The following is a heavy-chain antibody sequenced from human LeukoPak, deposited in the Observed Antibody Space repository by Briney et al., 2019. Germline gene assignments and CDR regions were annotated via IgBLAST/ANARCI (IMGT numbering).Heavy chain of an antibody. Sequence: GASVKVSCKVYGYTLTEFSMHWVRQAPGKGLEWMGGSDPEDGETFYTQKLQGRVTMTEDTPTHTAYMEVSGLKSEDTAVYYCAINSGSYLGYWGQGTLVTVSS. D-gene: IGHD1-26*01. CDR1: GYTLTEFS. V-gene: IGHV1-24*01. J-gene: IGHJ4*02. CDR3: AINSGSYLGY. CDR2: SDPEDGET.